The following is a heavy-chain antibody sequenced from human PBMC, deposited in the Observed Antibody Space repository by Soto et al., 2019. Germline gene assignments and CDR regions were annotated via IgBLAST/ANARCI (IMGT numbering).Heavy chain of an antibody. V-gene: IGHV4-59*01. CDR2: IYYSGST. CDR3: ARSPPSGSYFSYFDY. D-gene: IGHD1-26*01. CDR1: GGSISSYY. Sequence: SETLSLTCTVSGGSISSYYWSWIRQPPGKGLEWIGYIYYSGSTDYNPSLKSRVTISVDTSKTQFSLKLRSVTAADTAVYYCARSPPSGSYFSYFDYWGQGTLVTVS. J-gene: IGHJ4*02.